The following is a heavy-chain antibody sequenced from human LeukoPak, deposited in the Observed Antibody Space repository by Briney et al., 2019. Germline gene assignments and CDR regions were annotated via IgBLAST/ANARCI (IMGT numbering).Heavy chain of an antibody. CDR2: ISYDGSNK. J-gene: IGHJ6*03. V-gene: IGHV3-30*18. D-gene: IGHD6-6*01. CDR3: AKSSCGTAYYYYMDV. Sequence: GRSLRLSCAASGFTFSSYGMHWVRQAPGKGLEWVAVISYDGSNKYYADSVKGRFTISRDNSKNTLYLQMNSLRAEDTAVYYCAKSSCGTAYYYYMDVWGKGTTVIVSS. CDR1: GFTFSSYG.